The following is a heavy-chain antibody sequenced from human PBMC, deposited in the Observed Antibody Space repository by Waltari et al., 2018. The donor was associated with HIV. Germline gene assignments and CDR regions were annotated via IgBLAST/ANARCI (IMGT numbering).Heavy chain of an antibody. CDR2: IYHSRST. CDR3: ARGSGGYSYGHFDY. CDR1: GGSITSNNW. Sequence: QVQLQESGPGLVKPSGTLSLTCAVSGGSITSNNWWSWVRQPPGKGLEWIGEIYHSRSTNYNPSLKSRVSISVDKSKNQFSLKLTSVTAADTAVYYCARGSGGYSYGHFDYWGQGTLVTVSS. V-gene: IGHV4-4*02. D-gene: IGHD5-18*01. J-gene: IGHJ4*02.